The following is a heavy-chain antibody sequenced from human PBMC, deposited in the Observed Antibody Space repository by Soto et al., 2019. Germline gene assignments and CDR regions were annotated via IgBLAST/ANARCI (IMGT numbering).Heavy chain of an antibody. Sequence: SETLSLTCTVSGYSITTSNWGWIRLPPGKGLEWIGTIYYSGSIYYNPSLKSRVTISVDTSKNLVFLKMSSVTAADTAVYYCARREGRKSFDPWGQGTLVTVSS. CDR3: ARREGRKSFDP. J-gene: IGHJ5*02. CDR2: IYYSGSI. V-gene: IGHV4-39*01. CDR1: GYSITTSN.